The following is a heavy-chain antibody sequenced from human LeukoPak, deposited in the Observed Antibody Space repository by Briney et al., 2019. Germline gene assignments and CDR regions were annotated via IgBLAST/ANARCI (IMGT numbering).Heavy chain of an antibody. D-gene: IGHD7-27*01. CDR3: VRGDWGSGY. V-gene: IGHV3-74*01. CDR2: IKNDGSTT. CDR1: EFTFSSYA. Sequence: PGGSLRLSCAASEFTFSSYAMSWVRQAPGKGLVWVSGIKNDGSTTRYADSVKGRFTISRDNAESTLYLQMNSLRAEDTAVYYCVRGDWGSGYWGQGALVTVSS. J-gene: IGHJ4*02.